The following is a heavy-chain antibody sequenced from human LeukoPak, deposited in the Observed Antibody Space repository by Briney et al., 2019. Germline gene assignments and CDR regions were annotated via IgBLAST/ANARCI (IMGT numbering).Heavy chain of an antibody. CDR1: GYTFTSYG. CDR3: ARDLAYCGGDCLIYYYYGMDV. D-gene: IGHD2-21*02. CDR2: ISAYNGNT. V-gene: IGHV1-18*01. J-gene: IGHJ6*02. Sequence: GASVKVSCKASGYTFTSYGISWVRQAPGQELEWMGWISAYNGNTNYAQKLQGRVTMTTDTSTSTAYMELRSLRSDDTAVYYCARDLAYCGGDCLIYYYYGMDVWGQGTTVTVSS.